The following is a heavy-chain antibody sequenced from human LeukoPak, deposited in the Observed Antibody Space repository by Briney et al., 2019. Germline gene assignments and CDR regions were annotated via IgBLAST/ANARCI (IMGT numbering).Heavy chain of an antibody. V-gene: IGHV3-21*01. D-gene: IGHD2-8*02. CDR3: ARAGPPPFDY. CDR1: GFTFSSYS. CDR2: ISSSSSYI. J-gene: IGHJ4*02. Sequence: GRSLRLSCAASGFTFSSYSMNWVRQAPGKGLEWVSSISSSSSYIYYADSVKGRFTISRDNAENSLYLQMNSLRAEDTAVYYCARAGPPPFDYWGQGTLVTVSS.